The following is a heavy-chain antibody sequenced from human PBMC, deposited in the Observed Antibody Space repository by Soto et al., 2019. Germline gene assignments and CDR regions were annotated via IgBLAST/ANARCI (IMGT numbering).Heavy chain of an antibody. Sequence: QVQLYETGPGRVKPSETLSLTCTVSGGSITSYYWSWIRQPPGKGLERIGYIYYSGNTNYNPSLKSRVTISVDTSKNQFSLRLTSVTAADTAIYYCAIGGAAAARGWFDPWGQGTLVTVSS. D-gene: IGHD6-13*01. CDR2: IYYSGNT. CDR1: GGSITSYY. J-gene: IGHJ5*02. CDR3: AIGGAAAARGWFDP. V-gene: IGHV4-59*01.